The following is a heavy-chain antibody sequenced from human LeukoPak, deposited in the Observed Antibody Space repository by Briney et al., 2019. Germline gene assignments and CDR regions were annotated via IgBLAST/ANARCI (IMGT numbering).Heavy chain of an antibody. J-gene: IGHJ6*02. CDR1: GFTFSDYY. Sequence: PGGSLRLSCAASGFTFSDYYMSWIRQAPGKGLEWVSYISSSSSYTNYADSVKGRFTISRDNGKNSLSLQMNSLRAEDTAVYYCARDLKVVVASTAYYSGMDVWGQGTTVTVSS. CDR3: ARDLKVVVASTAYYSGMDV. D-gene: IGHD2-15*01. V-gene: IGHV3-11*06. CDR2: ISSSSSYT.